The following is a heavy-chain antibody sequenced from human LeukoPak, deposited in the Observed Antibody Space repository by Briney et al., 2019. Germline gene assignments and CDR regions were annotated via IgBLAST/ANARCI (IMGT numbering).Heavy chain of an antibody. D-gene: IGHD4-11*01. Sequence: PSETLSLTCTVSGGSISSSSFYWGWIRQPPGMGLEWIGSIYYSGSTYYNPSLKSRVAISVDTSKNQFSLKLSSVTAADTAVYYCARREVYSNYGYFDYWGQGTLVTVSS. CDR2: IYYSGST. CDR3: ARREVYSNYGYFDY. J-gene: IGHJ4*02. V-gene: IGHV4-39*01. CDR1: GGSISSSSFY.